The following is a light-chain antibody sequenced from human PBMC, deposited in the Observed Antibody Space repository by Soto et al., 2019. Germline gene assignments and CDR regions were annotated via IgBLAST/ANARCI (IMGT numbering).Light chain of an antibody. Sequence: DIQMTQPPSTLSASVGDRVTITCRASQNIGTSLAWYQQTPGKAPKLLISDASTLESGVPSRFGGSGSGTEFTLWITILQGDDFATYCLQQYFWHCTFGKAVKVDI. CDR1: QNIGTS. V-gene: IGKV1-5*01. CDR2: DAS. J-gene: IGKJ1*01. CDR3: QQYFWHCT.